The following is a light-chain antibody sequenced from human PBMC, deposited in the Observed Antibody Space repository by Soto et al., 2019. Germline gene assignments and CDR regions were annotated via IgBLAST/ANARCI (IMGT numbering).Light chain of an antibody. V-gene: IGKV3-11*01. J-gene: IGKJ5*01. CDR2: DAY. CDR3: QERHMWPIT. Sequence: IVLTQSPDTLSLYPGERATLSCRASQSFRGLLAWYQQKPGQAHRLLIYDAYNRATGIPPRFSGSGSGTDFTLTISSLEPEDSAVYYCQERHMWPITFGQGKRLEIK. CDR1: QSFRGL.